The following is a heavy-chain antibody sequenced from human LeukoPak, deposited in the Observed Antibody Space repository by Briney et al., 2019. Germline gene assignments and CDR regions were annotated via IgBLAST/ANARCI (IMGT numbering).Heavy chain of an antibody. V-gene: IGHV3-23*01. CDR3: AKDVGKWESLHFFDY. CDR2: ISGSGAST. CDR1: GFTLSTNA. Sequence: GGSLRLSCLISGFTLSTNAMSWVRQAPGKGLEWISGISGSGASTYYADSVRGRFTISRDDSRNTLYLQMNSLRGDDTAVYYCAKDVGKWESLHFFDYWGQGTLVTVSS. D-gene: IGHD1-26*01. J-gene: IGHJ4*02.